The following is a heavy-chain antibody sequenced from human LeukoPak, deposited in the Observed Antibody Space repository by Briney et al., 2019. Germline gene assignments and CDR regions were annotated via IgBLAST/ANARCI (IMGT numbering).Heavy chain of an antibody. Sequence: GGSLRLSCAASGFTFSSYSMNWVRQAPGKGLEWVSSISSSSSYIYYADSVKGRFTISRDNAKNSLYLQMNSLRAEDTAVYYCARGIGAAGGEYDYWGQGTLVTVSS. V-gene: IGHV3-21*01. CDR2: ISSSSSYI. J-gene: IGHJ4*02. CDR3: ARGIGAAGGEYDY. D-gene: IGHD6-13*01. CDR1: GFTFSSYS.